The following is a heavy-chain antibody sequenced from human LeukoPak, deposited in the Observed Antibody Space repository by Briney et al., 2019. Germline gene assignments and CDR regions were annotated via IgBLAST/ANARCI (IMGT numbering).Heavy chain of an antibody. J-gene: IGHJ6*02. D-gene: IGHD2-15*01. CDR2: ISGSGDNT. CDR3: AKTHIPCTGGSCHHYYYGMDV. V-gene: IGHV3-23*01. Sequence: GGSLRLSCAASGFTFSNYAMNWVRQAPGKGLEWVSAISGSGDNTYYADSVKGRFTISRDSSKNTLFLQMNSLRAEDTAVYYCAKTHIPCTGGSCHHYYYGMDVWGQGTTVTVSS. CDR1: GFTFSNYA.